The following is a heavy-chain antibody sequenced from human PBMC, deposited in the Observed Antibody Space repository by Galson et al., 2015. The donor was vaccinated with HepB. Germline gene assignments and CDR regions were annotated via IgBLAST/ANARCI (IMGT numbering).Heavy chain of an antibody. V-gene: IGHV1-2*02. CDR2: INPNSGGT. D-gene: IGHD4-23*01. J-gene: IGHJ6*03. Sequence: SVKVSCKASGYTFTGYYMHWVRQAPGQGLEWMGWINPNSGGTNYAQKFQGRVTMTRDTSISTAYMELSRLRSDDTAVYYCARGVSRTTVVTPSYYYYYYMDVWGKGTTVTVSS. CDR1: GYTFTGYY. CDR3: ARGVSRTTVVTPSYYYYYYMDV.